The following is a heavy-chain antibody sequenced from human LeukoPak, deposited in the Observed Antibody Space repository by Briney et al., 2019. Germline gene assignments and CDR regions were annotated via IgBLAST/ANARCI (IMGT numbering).Heavy chain of an antibody. J-gene: IGHJ4*02. Sequence: GGSLRLSCAASGFTFGSYSMNWVRQAPGKGLEWVSYISSSSSTIYYADSVKGRFTISRDNAKNSLYLQMNSLRAEDTAVYYCAKDEGGFFDYWGQGTLVTVSS. D-gene: IGHD2-15*01. CDR2: ISSSSSTI. CDR3: AKDEGGFFDY. V-gene: IGHV3-48*04. CDR1: GFTFGSYS.